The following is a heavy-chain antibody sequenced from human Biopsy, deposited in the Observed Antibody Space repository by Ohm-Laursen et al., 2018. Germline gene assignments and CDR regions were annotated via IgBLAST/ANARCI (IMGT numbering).Heavy chain of an antibody. CDR1: GGSISSDY. V-gene: IGHV4-59*12. J-gene: IGHJ6*02. CDR3: ARGRGYCGGDCYPTYYYNYGMDV. D-gene: IGHD2-21*02. Sequence: TLSLTCTVSGGSISSDYWSWIRQTPGKGLEWIGYIYYSGSTNYNPSLKSRVTISVDTSKNQFSLKVSSVTAADTAAYYCARGRGYCGGDCYPTYYYNYGMDVWGQGTTVTVSS. CDR2: IYYSGST.